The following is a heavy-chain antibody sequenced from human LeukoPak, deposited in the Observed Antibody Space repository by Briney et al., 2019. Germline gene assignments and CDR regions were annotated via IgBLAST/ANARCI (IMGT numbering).Heavy chain of an antibody. J-gene: IGHJ6*02. CDR3: ARAMVVYNWNSRDYYGMDV. D-gene: IGHD1-7*01. V-gene: IGHV3-21*01. Sequence: GGSLRLSCAASGFTFSSHSMNWVRQAPGKGLEWVSSISSSSSYIYYADSVKGRFTISRDNAKNSLYLQMNSLRAEDTAVYYCARAMVVYNWNSRDYYGMDVWGQGTTVTVSS. CDR2: ISSSSSYI. CDR1: GFTFSSHS.